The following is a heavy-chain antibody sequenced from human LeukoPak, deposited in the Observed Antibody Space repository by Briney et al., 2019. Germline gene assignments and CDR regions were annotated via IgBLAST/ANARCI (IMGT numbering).Heavy chain of an antibody. D-gene: IGHD1-26*01. J-gene: IGHJ4*02. CDR1: GFTFSSYA. CDR3: ARGWDIISGAFDY. Sequence: GGSLRLSCAASGFTFSSYAMHWVRQAPGKGLEWVAVISYDGSNKYYADSVKGRFTISRDNSKNTLYLQMNSLRAEDTAVYYCARGWDIISGAFDYWGQGTLVTVSS. CDR2: ISYDGSNK. V-gene: IGHV3-30*04.